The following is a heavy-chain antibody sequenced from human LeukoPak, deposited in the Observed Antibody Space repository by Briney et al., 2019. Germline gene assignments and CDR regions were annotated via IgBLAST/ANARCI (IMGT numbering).Heavy chain of an antibody. CDR3: ARVPRSYYYYYYMDV. CDR1: GGSISGYH. CDR2: IYYSGSS. J-gene: IGHJ6*03. V-gene: IGHV4-59*01. Sequence: ASETLSLTRNVSGGSISGYHWSWIRQPPGKGLEWLGYIYYSGSSNYNPSLKSRVTMSADTSKNQFSLKLTSVTAADTAVYYCARVPRSYYYYYYMDVWGKGTTVTVSS.